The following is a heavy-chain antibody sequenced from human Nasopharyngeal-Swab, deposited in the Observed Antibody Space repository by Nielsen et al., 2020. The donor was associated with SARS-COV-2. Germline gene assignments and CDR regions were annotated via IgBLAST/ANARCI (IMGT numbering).Heavy chain of an antibody. J-gene: IGHJ4*02. CDR2: ISYDGGNK. V-gene: IGHV3-30-3*01. D-gene: IGHD1-26*01. CDR1: GFTFSNYA. CDR3: TTEWELESTQHVE. Sequence: GESLKISCAASGFTFSNYAMHWVRQAPGKGLEWVSIISYDGGNKNYADSVKGRFTTSRDNSKNTLYLQMDSLRPEDTAVYYCTTEWELESTQHVEWGQGTLVTVSS.